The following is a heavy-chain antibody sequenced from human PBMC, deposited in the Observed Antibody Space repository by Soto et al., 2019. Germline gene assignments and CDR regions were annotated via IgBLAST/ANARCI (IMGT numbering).Heavy chain of an antibody. J-gene: IGHJ3*02. CDR2: IYYSGST. D-gene: IGHD3-3*01. Sequence: PSETLSLTCTVSGGSISSSSYYWGWIRQPPGKGLEWIGSIYYSGSTYYNPSLKSRVTISVDTSKNQFSLKLSSVTAADTAVYYCARVPRFLEWLFTAAFDTWGQGTMVTVS. CDR3: ARVPRFLEWLFTAAFDT. V-gene: IGHV4-39*07. CDR1: GGSISSSSYY.